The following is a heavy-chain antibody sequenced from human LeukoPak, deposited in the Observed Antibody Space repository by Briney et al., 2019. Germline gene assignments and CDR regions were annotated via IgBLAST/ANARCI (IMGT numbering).Heavy chain of an antibody. Sequence: ASETLSLTCAVSGGSISSGSYSWSWIRQPPGKGLEWIGYIYPRGSTYYNPSLKSRVTISVDTSKNQFSLKLSSVTAADTAVYYCARDRGSSGWFDYWGQGTLVTVSS. V-gene: IGHV4-30-2*01. J-gene: IGHJ4*02. D-gene: IGHD3-10*01. CDR2: IYPRGST. CDR1: GGSISSGSYS. CDR3: ARDRGSSGWFDY.